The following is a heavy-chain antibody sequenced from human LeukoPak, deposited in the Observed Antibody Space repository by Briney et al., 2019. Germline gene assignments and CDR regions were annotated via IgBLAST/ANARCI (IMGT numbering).Heavy chain of an antibody. V-gene: IGHV1-8*01. CDR1: GYTFTSYD. CDR2: MNPNSGNT. Sequence: GASVKVSCKASGYTFTSYDINWVRQATGQGLEWMGWMNPNSGNTGYAQKFQGRVTMTRNTSISTAYMELSSLRPEDTAVYYCARGLRRFGELLGYWGQGTLVTVSS. J-gene: IGHJ4*02. D-gene: IGHD3-10*01. CDR3: ARGLRRFGELLGY.